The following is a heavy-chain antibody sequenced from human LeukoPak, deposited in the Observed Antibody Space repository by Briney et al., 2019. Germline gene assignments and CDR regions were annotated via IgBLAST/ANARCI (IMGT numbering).Heavy chain of an antibody. CDR2: ITSSGNTI. V-gene: IGHV3-48*03. CDR3: ARDSPRLDYGGYYYYMDV. Sequence: GGSLRLSCAASGFTFSRYDMNWVRQAPGKGLEWVSYITSSGNTIYYADSVKGRFTTSRDNAKELLYLQMNSLRAEDTAVYYCARDSPRLDYGGYYYYMDVWAKGPRSPSP. J-gene: IGHJ6*03. D-gene: IGHD4-17*01. CDR1: GFTFSRYD.